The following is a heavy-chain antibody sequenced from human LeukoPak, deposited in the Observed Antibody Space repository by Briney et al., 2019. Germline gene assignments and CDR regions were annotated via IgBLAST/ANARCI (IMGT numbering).Heavy chain of an antibody. V-gene: IGHV3-20*04. CDR3: ARGMTDFEY. CDR1: GFTFSSYW. Sequence: GGSLRLSCAASGFTFSSYWMHWVRQAPGKGLEWVSGIRWNGDTKGYADSVKGRFTISRDNAKNSLYLQMNSLRAEDTAFYYCARGMTDFEYWGQGTLVTVSS. J-gene: IGHJ4*02. CDR2: IRWNGDTK.